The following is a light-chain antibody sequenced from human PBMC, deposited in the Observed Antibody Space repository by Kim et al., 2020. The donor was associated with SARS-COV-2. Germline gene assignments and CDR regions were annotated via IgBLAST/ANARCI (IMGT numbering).Light chain of an antibody. CDR3: NSRDNSAKVI. CDR2: GNN. CDR1: SLRKYY. Sequence: SSELTQDPSVSVALGQTVTITCQGDSLRKYYATWYQQRPGQAPALVIYGNNNRPSGIPDRFSGSSSGNTASLTITGAQAEDEADYYCNSRDNSAKVIFGGGTQLTVL. V-gene: IGLV3-19*01. J-gene: IGLJ2*01.